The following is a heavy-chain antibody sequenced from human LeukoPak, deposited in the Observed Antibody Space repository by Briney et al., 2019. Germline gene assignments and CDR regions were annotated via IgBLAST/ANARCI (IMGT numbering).Heavy chain of an antibody. CDR1: GFTFSGSA. CDR3: TTFIAAAGIDY. CDR2: IRSKANSYAT. Sequence: GGSLRLSCAASGFTFSGSAMHWVRQASGKGLDWVGRIRSKANSYATAYAASVKGRFTISRDDSKNTAYLQMNSLKTEDTAVYYCTTFIAAAGIDYWGQGTLVTVSS. V-gene: IGHV3-73*01. D-gene: IGHD6-13*01. J-gene: IGHJ4*02.